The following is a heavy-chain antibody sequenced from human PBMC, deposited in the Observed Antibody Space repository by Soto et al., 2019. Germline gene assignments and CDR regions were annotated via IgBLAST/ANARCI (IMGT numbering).Heavy chain of an antibody. Sequence: QVQLVESGGGVVQPGRSLRLSCAASGFTFSSYAMHWVRQAPGKGLEWVAVISYDGSNKYYADSVKGRFTISRDNSKNTLYLQMNSLRAEDTAVYYCATDIVVVVAATFDIWGQGTMVTVAA. CDR2: ISYDGSNK. CDR1: GFTFSSYA. V-gene: IGHV3-30-3*01. CDR3: ATDIVVVVAATFDI. J-gene: IGHJ3*02. D-gene: IGHD2-15*01.